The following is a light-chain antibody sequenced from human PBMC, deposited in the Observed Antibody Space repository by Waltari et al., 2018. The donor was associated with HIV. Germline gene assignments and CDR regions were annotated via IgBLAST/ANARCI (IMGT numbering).Light chain of an antibody. Sequence: DVHMTQSPSSLSASVGDRVTITCRARQPISNSLAWYQQKPGKAPKPLVYGTSRLESGVPSRFSGSWSGTDYTLTISSLQPEDFASYYCQQYYSIPNTFGQGTKLEIK. CDR1: QPISNS. CDR3: QQYYSIPNT. CDR2: GTS. V-gene: IGKV1-NL1*01. J-gene: IGKJ2*01.